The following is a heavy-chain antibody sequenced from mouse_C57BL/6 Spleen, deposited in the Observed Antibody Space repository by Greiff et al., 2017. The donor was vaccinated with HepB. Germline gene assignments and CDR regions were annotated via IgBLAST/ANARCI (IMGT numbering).Heavy chain of an antibody. CDR3: ARQASPGRYYFDY. Sequence: DVMLVESGGDLVKPGGSLKLSCAASGFTFSSYGMSWVRQTPDKRLEWVATISSGGSYTYYPDSVKGRFTISRDNAKNTLYLQMSSLKSEDTAMYYCARQASPGRYYFDYWGQGTTLTVSS. D-gene: IGHD6-1*01. CDR2: ISSGGSYT. CDR1: GFTFSSYG. V-gene: IGHV5-6*02. J-gene: IGHJ2*01.